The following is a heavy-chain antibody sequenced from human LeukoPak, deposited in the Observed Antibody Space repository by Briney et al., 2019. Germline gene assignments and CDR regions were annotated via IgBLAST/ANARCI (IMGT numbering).Heavy chain of an antibody. J-gene: IGHJ6*02. CDR2: MNPNSGNT. CDR1: GYTFTSYY. D-gene: IGHD6-13*01. V-gene: IGHV1-8*02. Sequence: AASAKVSCKASGYTFTSYYLHWVRQAPGQGLEWMGWMNPNSGNTGYAQKFQGRVTMTRNTSISTAYMELSSLRSEDTAVYYCASPLESSSCFKYYYYGMDVWAQGTTVTVSS. CDR3: ASPLESSSCFKYYYYGMDV.